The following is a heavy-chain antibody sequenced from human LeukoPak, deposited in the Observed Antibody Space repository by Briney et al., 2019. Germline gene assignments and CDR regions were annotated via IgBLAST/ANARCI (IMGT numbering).Heavy chain of an antibody. CDR2: TSGSGGST. CDR1: GFAFSNYA. J-gene: IGHJ4*02. V-gene: IGHV3-23*01. CDR3: ATQAATLLSYFDF. D-gene: IGHD2-15*01. Sequence: GGSLRLSCAASGFAFSNYAMSWVRQAPGKGLEWVSATSGSGGSTYYADSVKGRFTISRDNPRNTLYLQMNSLRAEDTAVYYCATQAATLLSYFDFWGQGTLVTVSS.